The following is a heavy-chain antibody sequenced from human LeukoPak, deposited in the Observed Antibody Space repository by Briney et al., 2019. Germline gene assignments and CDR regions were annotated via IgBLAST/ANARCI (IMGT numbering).Heavy chain of an antibody. Sequence: GGSLRLSCAASGFTFSSHAMSWVRQAPGKGLEWVSAISGSGGSTYYADSVKGRFTISRDNSKNTLYLQMNSLRAEDTAVYYCAKGRHYDILTGYYNGNWFDPWGQGTLVTVSS. D-gene: IGHD3-9*01. CDR2: ISGSGGST. CDR3: AKGRHYDILTGYYNGNWFDP. CDR1: GFTFSSHA. J-gene: IGHJ5*02. V-gene: IGHV3-23*01.